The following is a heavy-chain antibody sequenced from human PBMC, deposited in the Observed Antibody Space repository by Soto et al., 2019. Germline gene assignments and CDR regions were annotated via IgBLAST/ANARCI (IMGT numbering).Heavy chain of an antibody. Sequence: TRSLTWAISGYSVSSNRAAWNLIRQSPSRGLEWLGRTYYRSKWYNHYAVSVKSRITVNPDTSKNQFSLQLNSVTPEDTAVYYCARSGPGGYIDYWGQGTLVTVSS. D-gene: IGHD3-22*01. V-gene: IGHV6-1*01. CDR2: TYYRSKWYN. J-gene: IGHJ4*02. CDR3: ARSGPGGYIDY. CDR1: GYSVSSNRAA.